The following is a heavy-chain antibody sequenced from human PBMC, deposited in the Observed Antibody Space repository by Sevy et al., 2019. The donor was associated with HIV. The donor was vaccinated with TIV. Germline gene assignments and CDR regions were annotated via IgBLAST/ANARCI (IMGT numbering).Heavy chain of an antibody. Sequence: EGSLRLSCTASGFVFSNYAMTWVRQAPGKELEWVSGIRGSGDNVYYADSVKGRFTISRDNSNNTLSLQMNSLRAEDTAVYHCAKSHCATIMAAQNYWGQGTLVTVSS. D-gene: IGHD6-6*01. CDR2: IRGSGDNV. J-gene: IGHJ4*02. CDR1: GFVFSNYA. CDR3: AKSHCATIMAAQNY. V-gene: IGHV3-23*01.